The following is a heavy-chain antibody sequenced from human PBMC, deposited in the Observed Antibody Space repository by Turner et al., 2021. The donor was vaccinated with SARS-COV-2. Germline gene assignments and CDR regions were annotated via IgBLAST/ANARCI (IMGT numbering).Heavy chain of an antibody. V-gene: IGHV3-23*01. Sequence: YGAASGFTFSSFEMNWVRRAPGKGLEWVSAISGSGGSTYYADSVKGRFTISRDNSKNTLYLQMNSLRAEDTAVYYCAKDLVRIAAAGLDYWGQGTLVTVSS. J-gene: IGHJ4*02. D-gene: IGHD6-13*01. CDR1: GFTFSSFE. CDR3: AKDLVRIAAAGLDY. CDR2: ISGSGGST.